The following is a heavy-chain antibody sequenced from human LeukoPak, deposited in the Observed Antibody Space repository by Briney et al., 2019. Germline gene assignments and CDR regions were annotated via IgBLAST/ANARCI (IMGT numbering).Heavy chain of an antibody. J-gene: IGHJ5*02. V-gene: IGHV1-69*04. CDR1: GGTFLNYD. CDR2: IIPILGIT. Sequence: GASVKVSCKASGGTFLNYDITWVRQAPGQGLEWMGRIIPILGITNYAQKFQGRVTLTADKFTNTAYMELSSLRSEDTAVYYCARGSNPDIVVLPAAPNWFDPWGQGTLVTVSS. CDR3: ARGSNPDIVVLPAAPNWFDP. D-gene: IGHD2-2*01.